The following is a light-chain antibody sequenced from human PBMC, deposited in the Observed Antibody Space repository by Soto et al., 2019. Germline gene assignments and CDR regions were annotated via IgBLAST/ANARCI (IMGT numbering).Light chain of an antibody. CDR2: SNN. CDR1: SSNIGSNT. J-gene: IGLJ2*01. V-gene: IGLV1-44*01. CDR3: AAWDDSLNGYVV. Sequence: QSVLTQPPSASGTPGQRVTISCSGSSSNIGSNTVNWYQQLPGTAPKLLLYSNNQRPSGVPDRFSGSKSGTSASQASSGLQSEDEVDYDWAAWDDSLNGYVVFGGGTKVTVL.